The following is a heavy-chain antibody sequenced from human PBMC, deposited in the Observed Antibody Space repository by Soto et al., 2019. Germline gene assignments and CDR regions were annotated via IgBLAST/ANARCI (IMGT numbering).Heavy chain of an antibody. J-gene: IGHJ4*02. Sequence: PAGSPRLSCAASGFTFSSYAMHWVRQAPGKGLEWVAVISYDGSNKYYADSVKGRFTISRDNSKNTLYLQMNSLRAEDTAVYYCARDSDTQAFDYWGQGTLVTVSS. CDR1: GFTFSSYA. V-gene: IGHV3-30-3*01. D-gene: IGHD2-2*02. CDR3: ARDSDTQAFDY. CDR2: ISYDGSNK.